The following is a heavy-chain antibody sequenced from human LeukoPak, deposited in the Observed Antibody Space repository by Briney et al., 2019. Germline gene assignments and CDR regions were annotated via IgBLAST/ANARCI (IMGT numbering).Heavy chain of an antibody. Sequence: PGRSLRLSCAASGFTFSSYSMNWVRQAPGKGLEWVSYIHSTSSTIYYADPVKGRFTISRDNAKNSLYLQMNSLRDEDTAVYYCARLKYGDYGAFDSWGQGTLVTVSS. D-gene: IGHD4-17*01. CDR3: ARLKYGDYGAFDS. CDR2: IHSTSSTI. V-gene: IGHV3-48*02. J-gene: IGHJ4*02. CDR1: GFTFSSYS.